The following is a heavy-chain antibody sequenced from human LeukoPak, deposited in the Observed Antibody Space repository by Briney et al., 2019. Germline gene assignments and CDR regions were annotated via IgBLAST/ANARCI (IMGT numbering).Heavy chain of an antibody. Sequence: SETLPLTCTASGGSISSGGYYWSWIRQHPGKGLEWIGYIYYSGSTYYNPSLKSRVTISVDTSKNQFSLKLSSVTAADTAVYYCARECANEVTTFGAYYFDYWGQGTLVTVSS. D-gene: IGHD3-16*01. V-gene: IGHV4-31*03. CDR3: ARECANEVTTFGAYYFDY. CDR1: GGSISSGGYY. CDR2: IYYSGST. J-gene: IGHJ4*02.